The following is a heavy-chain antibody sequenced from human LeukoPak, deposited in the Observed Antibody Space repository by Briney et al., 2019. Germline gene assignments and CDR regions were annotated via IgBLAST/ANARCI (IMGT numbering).Heavy chain of an antibody. D-gene: IGHD3-16*02. CDR1: GFTFSSYG. V-gene: IGHV3-30*02. J-gene: IGHJ6*04. CDR2: IRYDGSNK. Sequence: GGSLRLSCAASGFTFSSYGMHWVRQAPGKGLEWVAFIRYDGSNKYYADSVKGRFTISRDNSKNTLYLQMSSLRAEDTAVYYCAKDWYPFGGAIVIPPDVWGKGTTVTISS. CDR3: AKDWYPFGGAIVIPPDV.